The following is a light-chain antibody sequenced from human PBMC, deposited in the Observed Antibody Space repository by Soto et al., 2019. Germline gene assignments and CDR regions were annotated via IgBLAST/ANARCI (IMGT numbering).Light chain of an antibody. J-gene: IGKJ5*01. CDR3: QQLNAYPLT. CDR1: QGTSSY. CDR2: GAS. V-gene: IGKV1-9*01. Sequence: DIHLTQSPSVLSASKGDRVTITCRASQGTSSYLAWFQQKPGRAPKLLIYGASTLQSGVPARFSGSGSGTDFTLTISNLQPEDFATYYCQQLNAYPLTFGQGTRLEIK.